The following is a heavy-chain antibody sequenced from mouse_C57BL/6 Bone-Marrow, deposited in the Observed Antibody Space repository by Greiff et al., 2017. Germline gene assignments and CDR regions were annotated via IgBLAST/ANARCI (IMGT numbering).Heavy chain of an antibody. Sequence: QVQLQQPGAELVRPGTSVKLSCKASGYTFTSYWMHWVKQRPGQGLEWIGVIDPSDSYTNYNQKFKGKATLTVDTSSSTAYMQLGSLTSEDSAVYYCARGDGYSYYFDYWGQGTTLTVSS. V-gene: IGHV1-59*01. CDR1: GYTFTSYW. CDR2: IDPSDSYT. D-gene: IGHD2-3*01. J-gene: IGHJ2*01. CDR3: ARGDGYSYYFDY.